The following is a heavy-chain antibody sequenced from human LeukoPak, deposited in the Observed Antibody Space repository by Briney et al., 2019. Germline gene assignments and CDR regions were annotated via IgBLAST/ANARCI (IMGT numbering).Heavy chain of an antibody. Sequence: SETLFLTCSVSGYSISNAYYWGWIRQPPGKGLEWIGSIYHSGSTFYNPSLKSRVTISMDTSKNQLSLNLGSVTAADTAVYYCARSPSYYYDSWGQGTLVTVSS. J-gene: IGHJ4*02. V-gene: IGHV4-38-2*02. D-gene: IGHD3-10*01. CDR3: ARSPSYYYDS. CDR1: GYSISNAYY. CDR2: IYHSGST.